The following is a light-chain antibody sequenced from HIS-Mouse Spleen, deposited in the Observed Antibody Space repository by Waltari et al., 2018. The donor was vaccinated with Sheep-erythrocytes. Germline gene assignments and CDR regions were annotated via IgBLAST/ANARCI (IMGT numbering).Light chain of an antibody. CDR1: ALPKQY. V-gene: IGLV3-1*01. J-gene: IGLJ2*01. CDR3: QAWDSSTAV. CDR2: KDS. Sequence: SYELTQPPSVSVSPGQTARITCSGDALPKQYAYWYQQKPGQSPVLVIYKDSKRPSGIPERFSGSNSGNTATLTISGTQAMDEADYYCQAWDSSTAVFGGGTKLTVL.